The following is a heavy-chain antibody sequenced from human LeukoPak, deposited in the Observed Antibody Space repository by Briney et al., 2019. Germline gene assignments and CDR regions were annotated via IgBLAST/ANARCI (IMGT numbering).Heavy chain of an antibody. V-gene: IGHV1-46*01. CDR2: IDPSDGST. CDR3: ARSKEKFDC. Sequence: ASVKDSCKASGYTFTSYYMHWVRQAPGQGLEWMGIIDPSDGSTSCARKFQGRVTMTRDRSTSTVYMELSSLRSEDTAVYYCARSKEKFDCWGQGTLVTVSS. CDR1: GYTFTSYY. J-gene: IGHJ4*02. D-gene: IGHD5-24*01.